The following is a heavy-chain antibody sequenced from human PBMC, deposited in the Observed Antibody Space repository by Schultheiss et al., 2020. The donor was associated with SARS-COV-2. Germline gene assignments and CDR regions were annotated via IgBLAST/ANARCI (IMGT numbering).Heavy chain of an antibody. V-gene: IGHV3-30*18. D-gene: IGHD4-17*01. CDR3: AKDLDYGAHRRYFDY. J-gene: IGHJ4*02. CDR1: GFTFSSYG. Sequence: GGSLRLSCAASGFTFSSYGMHWVRQAPGKGLEWVAVISYDGSNKYHADSVKGRFTISRDNSKNTLYLQMNSLRAEDTAVYYCAKDLDYGAHRRYFDYWGQGTLVTVSS. CDR2: ISYDGSNK.